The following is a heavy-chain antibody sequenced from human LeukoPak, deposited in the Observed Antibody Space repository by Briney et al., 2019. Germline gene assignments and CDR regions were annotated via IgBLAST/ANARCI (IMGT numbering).Heavy chain of an antibody. CDR3: ARAPYYDILTGYYNLDAFDI. CDR1: GGSISRSNW. D-gene: IGHD3-9*01. Sequence: SETLSLTCAVSGGSISRSNWWSWVRQPPGKGLEWIGEIYHSGSTNYNPSLKSRVTISVDKSKNQFSLKLSSVTAADTAVYYCARAPYYDILTGYYNLDAFDIWGQGTMVTVSS. V-gene: IGHV4-4*02. J-gene: IGHJ3*02. CDR2: IYHSGST.